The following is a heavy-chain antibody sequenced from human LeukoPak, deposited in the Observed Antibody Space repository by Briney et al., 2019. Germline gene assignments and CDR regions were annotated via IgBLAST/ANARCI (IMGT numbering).Heavy chain of an antibody. CDR1: GGSISSYY. Sequence: SKTLSLTCTVSGGSISSYYWSWIRQPPGKGLEWIGYIYTSGSTNYNPSLKSRVTISVDTSKNQFSLKLSSVTAADTAVYYCARHFLGYDYWGQGTLVTVSS. CDR2: IYTSGST. J-gene: IGHJ4*02. CDR3: ARHFLGYDY. V-gene: IGHV4-4*09. D-gene: IGHD2-15*01.